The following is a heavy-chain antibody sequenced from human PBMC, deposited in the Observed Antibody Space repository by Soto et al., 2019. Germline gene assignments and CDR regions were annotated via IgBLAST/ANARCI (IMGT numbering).Heavy chain of an antibody. CDR1: GFTFSSYG. D-gene: IGHD2-2*01. J-gene: IGHJ5*02. Sequence: PVGSLRLSCAASGFTFSSYGMHWVRQARGKGLEWVAVIWYDGSNKYYADSVKGRFTISRDNSKNTLYLQMNSLRAEDTAVYYCARDRYCSSTSCSQGNWFDPWGQGTLVTVSS. V-gene: IGHV3-33*01. CDR3: ARDRYCSSTSCSQGNWFDP. CDR2: IWYDGSNK.